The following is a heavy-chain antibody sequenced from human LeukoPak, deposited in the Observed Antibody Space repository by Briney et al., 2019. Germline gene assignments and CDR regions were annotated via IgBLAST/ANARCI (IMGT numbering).Heavy chain of an antibody. CDR2: INHSGST. CDR3: ARSWPFDI. Sequence: SETLSLTCTVSGGSISSYYWSWIRQPPGKGLEWIGEINHSGSTNYNPSLKSRVTISVDTSKNQFSLKLSSVTAADTAVYYCARSWPFDIWGQGTMVTVSS. D-gene: IGHD5-24*01. J-gene: IGHJ3*02. V-gene: IGHV4-34*01. CDR1: GGSISSYY.